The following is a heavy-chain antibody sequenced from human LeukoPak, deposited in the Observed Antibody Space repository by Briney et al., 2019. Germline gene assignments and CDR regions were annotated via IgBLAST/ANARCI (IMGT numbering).Heavy chain of an antibody. CDR1: GYSFTSYW. J-gene: IGHJ3*02. CDR2: IYPGDSDT. CDR3: AGGNCSSTSCFPPFRDAFDI. Sequence: PGESLKISCKGSGYSFTSYWIGWVRQMPGKGLEWMGIIYPGDSDTRYSPSFQGQVTISADKSISTAYLQWSSLKASDTAMYYCAGGNCSSTSCFPPFRDAFDIWGQGTMVTVSS. V-gene: IGHV5-51*01. D-gene: IGHD2-2*01.